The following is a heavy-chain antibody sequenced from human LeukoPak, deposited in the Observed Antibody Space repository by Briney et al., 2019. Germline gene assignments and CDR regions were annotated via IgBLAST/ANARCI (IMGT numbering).Heavy chain of an antibody. J-gene: IGHJ4*02. CDR1: GFTFTTYS. D-gene: IGHD6-6*01. Sequence: GGSLRLSCAASGFTFTTYSMTWVRQAPGQGLEWLSYISSSGNTIHYADSVKGRFTISRDNAKNSLYLQMNSLRAEDTALYYCAKDRISSSAPYNFDYWGQGTLVTVSS. CDR3: AKDRISSSAPYNFDY. CDR2: ISSSGNTI. V-gene: IGHV3-48*01.